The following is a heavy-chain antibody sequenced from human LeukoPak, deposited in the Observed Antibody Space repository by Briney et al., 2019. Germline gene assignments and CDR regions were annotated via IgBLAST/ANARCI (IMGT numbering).Heavy chain of an antibody. CDR1: GFTFSSYS. D-gene: IGHD6-19*01. V-gene: IGHV3-30-3*01. J-gene: IGHJ4*02. CDR2: ISYDGSNK. CDR3: ARGRVAVAGSYEY. Sequence: PGGSLRLSCAASGFTFSSYSMHWVRQAPGKGLEWVAAISYDGSNKYYADSVKGRFTISRDNSKNTLYLQMKSLRPEDTAVYYCARGRVAVAGSYEYWGQGTLVTVSS.